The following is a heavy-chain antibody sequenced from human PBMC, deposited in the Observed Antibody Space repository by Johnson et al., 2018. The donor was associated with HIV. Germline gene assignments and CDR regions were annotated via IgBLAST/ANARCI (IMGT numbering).Heavy chain of an antibody. V-gene: IGHV3-30*04. CDR2: ISYDGSNK. D-gene: IGHD6-6*01. CDR1: GFTFSSYA. J-gene: IGHJ3*02. Sequence: QVQLVESGGGVVQPGRSLRLSCAASGFTFSSYAMHWVRQAPGKGLEWVAVISYDGSNKYYADSVKGRFTISRDNSKNTLYLQMNSLRAEDTAVYYCASLPIAARPPTDAFDIWGQGKMVSVSS. CDR3: ASLPIAARPPTDAFDI.